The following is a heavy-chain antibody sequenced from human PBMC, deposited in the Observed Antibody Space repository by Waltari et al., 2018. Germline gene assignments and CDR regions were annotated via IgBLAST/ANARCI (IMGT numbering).Heavy chain of an antibody. CDR3: TKDRVVATVARSYDY. D-gene: IGHD2-21*01. J-gene: IGHJ4*02. CDR1: GFTFSSYA. V-gene: IGHV3-23*03. CDR2: INDACTP. Sequence: EVQLLESGGDLVQPGGSLRLPCAASGFTFSSYAMGWVRQAPGKRLEWVSVINDACTPYYADSVKGRFTISRDNSKNTLYLQMNSLRPEDTAVYFCTKDRVVATVARSYDYWGQGTLVTVSS.